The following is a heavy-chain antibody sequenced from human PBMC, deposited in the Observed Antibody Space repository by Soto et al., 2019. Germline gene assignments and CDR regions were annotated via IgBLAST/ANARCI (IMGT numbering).Heavy chain of an antibody. J-gene: IGHJ6*02. CDR2: IYYSGNT. D-gene: IGHD2-8*01. Sequence: PSGTLSLTCTVSGGSIVTGSYYWGWIRQPPGKGLEWLGHIYYSGNTYYPPSLKSRVTISVGTSKNQFSLRLSSVTAADTAVYYCAMLPLEYNYYGMDVWGQGTTVTVSS. CDR3: AMLPLEYNYYGMDV. V-gene: IGHV4-39*01. CDR1: GGSIVTGSYY.